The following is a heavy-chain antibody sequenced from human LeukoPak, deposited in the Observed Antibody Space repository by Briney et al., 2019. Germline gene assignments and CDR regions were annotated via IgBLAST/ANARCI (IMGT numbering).Heavy chain of an antibody. V-gene: IGHV3-23*01. J-gene: IGHJ4*02. Sequence: GGSLRLSCEASGFTFSNYVMSWVRQSPGKGLEWVSVINHSGDYTFYADSVRGRFTISRDNAKNMMYLQMSSLRADDTAVYYCAKDGLGGSYEDYWGQGTLVTVSS. D-gene: IGHD1-26*01. CDR3: AKDGLGGSYEDY. CDR2: INHSGDYT. CDR1: GFTFSNYV.